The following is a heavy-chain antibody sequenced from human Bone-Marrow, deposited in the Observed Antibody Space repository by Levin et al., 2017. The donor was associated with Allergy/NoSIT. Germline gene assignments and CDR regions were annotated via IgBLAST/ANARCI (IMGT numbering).Heavy chain of an antibody. J-gene: IGHJ4*02. CDR1: GFIFSTYA. V-gene: IGHV3-23*01. Sequence: GESLKISCSASGFIFSTYAMTWVRQAPGKGLEWVSSISDSGGVTYYGDSVKGRFTISRDNSENTLYLQMNSLRAEDTAVYYCAKVSNSYCSSTNCYGFWGQGTLVTVSS. CDR2: ISDSGGVT. CDR3: AKVSNSYCSSTNCYGF. D-gene: IGHD2-2*01.